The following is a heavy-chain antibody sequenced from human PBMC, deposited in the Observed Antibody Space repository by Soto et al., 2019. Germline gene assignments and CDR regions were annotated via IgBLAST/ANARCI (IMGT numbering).Heavy chain of an antibody. CDR3: ARATGNLRSRNCDY. CDR1: GGSISTVGHY. CDR2: IYHTGST. V-gene: IGHV4-31*03. D-gene: IGHD1-1*01. Sequence: PSETLSLTCSVSGGSISTVGHYWTWIRQPPGKGLEWIGSIYHTGSTYYSKSLRSRLTMSVDTSKSQFSLRLSSVTAADTAVYYCARATGNLRSRNCDYCGQRSLVTVSS. J-gene: IGHJ4*02.